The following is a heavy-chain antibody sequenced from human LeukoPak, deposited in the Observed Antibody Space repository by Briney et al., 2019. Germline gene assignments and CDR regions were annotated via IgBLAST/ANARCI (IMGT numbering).Heavy chain of an antibody. CDR1: GGSFSGYY. V-gene: IGHV4-34*01. J-gene: IGHJ4*02. CDR2: INHSGST. D-gene: IGHD5-12*01. Sequence: SETLPLTCAVYGGSFSGYYWSWIRQPPGKGLEWIGEINHSGSTNYNPSLKSRVTTSVDTSKNQFSLKLSSVTAADTAVYYCARGGIVATIYFDYWGQGTLVTVSS. CDR3: ARGGIVATIYFDY.